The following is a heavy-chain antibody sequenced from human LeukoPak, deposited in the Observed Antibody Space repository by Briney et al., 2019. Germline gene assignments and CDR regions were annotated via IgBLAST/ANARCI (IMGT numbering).Heavy chain of an antibody. V-gene: IGHV1-18*01. J-gene: IGHJ4*02. CDR1: GGTFSSYA. CDR3: ARDIVVVVAAGETAFDY. D-gene: IGHD2-15*01. CDR2: ISAYNGNT. Sequence: ASVKVSCKASGGTFSSYAISCVRQAPGQGLEWMGWISAYNGNTNYAQKLQGRVTMTTDTSTSTAYMELRSLRSDDTAVYYCARDIVVVVAAGETAFDYWGQGTLVTVSS.